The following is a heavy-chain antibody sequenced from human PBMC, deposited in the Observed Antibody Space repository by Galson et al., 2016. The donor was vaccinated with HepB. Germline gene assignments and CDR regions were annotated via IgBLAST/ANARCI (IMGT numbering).Heavy chain of an antibody. CDR2: INPSGGST. V-gene: IGHV1-46*01. J-gene: IGHJ4*02. Sequence: SVKVSCKASEYTFISYHMHWVRQARGQGLEWMGIINPSGGSTSYAQKFQGRVTMTRDTSTSTVHMELSSLRSEDTAVYYCARVLYGGKGEIDYWGQGSLVTVAS. D-gene: IGHD4-23*01. CDR3: ARVLYGGKGEIDY. CDR1: EYTFISYH.